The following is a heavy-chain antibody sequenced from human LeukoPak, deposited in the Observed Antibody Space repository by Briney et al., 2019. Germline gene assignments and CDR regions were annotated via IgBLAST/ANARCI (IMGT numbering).Heavy chain of an antibody. J-gene: IGHJ4*02. CDR1: GFTFSCCS. V-gene: IGHV3-23*01. CDR3: AKVSRNTAMVGYFDY. D-gene: IGHD5-18*01. CDR2: ISGSGGST. Sequence: GGSLRLSCTASGFTFSCCSMNWVRQAPGKGLEWVSAISGSGGSTYYADSVKGRFTISRDNSKNTLYLQMNSLRAEDTAVYYCAKVSRNTAMVGYFDYWGQGTLVTVSS.